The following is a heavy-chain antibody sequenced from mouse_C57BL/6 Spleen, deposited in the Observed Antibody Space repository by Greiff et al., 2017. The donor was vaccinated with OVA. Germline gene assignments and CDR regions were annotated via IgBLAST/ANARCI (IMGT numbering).Heavy chain of an antibody. CDR1: GYAFSSSW. CDR3: ASPNYYGSSYYAMDY. V-gene: IGHV1-82*01. CDR2: IYPGDGDT. D-gene: IGHD1-1*01. Sequence: VMLVESGPELVKPGASVKISCKASGYAFSSSWMNWVKQRPGKGLEWIGRIYPGDGDTNYNGKFKGKATLTADKSSSTAYMQLSSLTSEDSAVYFCASPNYYGSSYYAMDYWGQGTSVTVSS. J-gene: IGHJ4*01.